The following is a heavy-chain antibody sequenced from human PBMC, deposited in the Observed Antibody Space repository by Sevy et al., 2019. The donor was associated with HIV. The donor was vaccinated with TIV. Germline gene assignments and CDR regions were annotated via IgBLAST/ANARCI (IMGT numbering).Heavy chain of an antibody. V-gene: IGHV3-7*01. D-gene: IGHD3-10*01. Sequence: GGSLRLSCTASGFTFSNYWMSWVRQAPGKGLEWVANIKLDGTEKNYVDSVKGRFIISRDNARDSVYLQMNSLRVDDTARYYCARTMWYYLFAYWGQGAPVTVSS. J-gene: IGHJ4*02. CDR1: GFTFSNYW. CDR2: IKLDGTEK. CDR3: ARTMWYYLFAY.